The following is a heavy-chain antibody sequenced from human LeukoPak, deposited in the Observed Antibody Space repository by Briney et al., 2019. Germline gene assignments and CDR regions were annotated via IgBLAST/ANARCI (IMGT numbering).Heavy chain of an antibody. CDR3: ARDPEVRSDGYFDL. CDR1: GYTFTSYG. Sequence: ASVKVSCKASGYTFTSYGISWVRQAPGQGLEWMGIINPSGGSTSYAQKFQGRVTMTRDMSTSTVYMELSSLRSEDTAVYYCARDPEVRSDGYFDLWGRGTLVTVSS. V-gene: IGHV1-46*01. CDR2: INPSGGST. J-gene: IGHJ2*01.